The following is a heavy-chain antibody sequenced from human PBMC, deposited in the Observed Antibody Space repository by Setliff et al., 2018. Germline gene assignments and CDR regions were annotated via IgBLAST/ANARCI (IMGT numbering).Heavy chain of an antibody. V-gene: IGHV3-48*03. CDR1: GFTFSTYE. Sequence: AGGSLRLSCAASGFTFSTYEMNWVRQAPGKGLEWVSYISSDGSTIYYADSVKGRFTISRDNAKNSLYLQMNSLRAEDTAVYYCARVEGVPAPYYMDVWGKGTTVTVSS. D-gene: IGHD2-2*01. CDR3: ARVEGVPAPYYMDV. J-gene: IGHJ6*03. CDR2: ISSDGSTI.